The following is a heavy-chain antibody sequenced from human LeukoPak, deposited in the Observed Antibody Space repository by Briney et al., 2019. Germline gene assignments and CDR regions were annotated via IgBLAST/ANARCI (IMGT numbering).Heavy chain of an antibody. CDR1: GYTFTSYY. Sequence: ASVKVSCKASGYTFTSYYMHWVRQAPGQGLEWMGIINPSGGSTSYAKKFQGRVTMTRDTSTSTVYMELSSLRSEDTAVYYCAREGDTVGATGAFDIWGQGTMVTVSS. CDR2: INPSGGST. J-gene: IGHJ3*02. CDR3: AREGDTVGATGAFDI. V-gene: IGHV1-46*03. D-gene: IGHD1-26*01.